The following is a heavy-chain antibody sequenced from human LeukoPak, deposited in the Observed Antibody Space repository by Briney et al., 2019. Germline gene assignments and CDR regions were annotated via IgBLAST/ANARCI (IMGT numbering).Heavy chain of an antibody. V-gene: IGHV4-39*01. CDR2: IYYSGST. Sequence: PSETLSLTCTVSDGSISSSSYYWGWIRQPPGKGLEWIGSIYYSGSTYYNPSLKSRVTISVDTSKNQFSLKLSPVTAADTAVYYCARLNSYYYDSSGYSDAFDIWGQGTMVTVSS. J-gene: IGHJ3*02. CDR3: ARLNSYYYDSSGYSDAFDI. CDR1: DGSISSSSYY. D-gene: IGHD3-22*01.